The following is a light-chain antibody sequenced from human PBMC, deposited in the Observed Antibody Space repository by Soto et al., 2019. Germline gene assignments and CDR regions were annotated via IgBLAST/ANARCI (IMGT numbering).Light chain of an antibody. CDR1: QGISSY. CDR2: AAS. J-gene: IGKJ1*01. V-gene: IGKV1-9*01. Sequence: DIQLTQSPSFLSASVGDRVTITCRASQGISSYLAWYQQKPGKAPKLLIYAASTLQSGVPSRFSGSGSGTEFTLTISSLQPEDFATYYCHQYNTYSWTFGQGTKVDIK. CDR3: HQYNTYSWT.